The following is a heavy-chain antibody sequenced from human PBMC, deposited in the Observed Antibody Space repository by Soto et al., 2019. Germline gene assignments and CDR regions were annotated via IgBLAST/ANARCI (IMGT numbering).Heavy chain of an antibody. D-gene: IGHD2-21*01. CDR1: GTSIIAYY. Sequence: RSLTCNVSGTSIIAYYWTWIRQPPGKALEWIGYISYRGSTKYNPSLKSRVAISLDTSRNQFSLKLTPVTASDTAIYFCARDPALHGLHYWGPGTLVTLSS. J-gene: IGHJ4*02. CDR2: ISYRGST. CDR3: ARDPALHGLHY. V-gene: IGHV4-59*01.